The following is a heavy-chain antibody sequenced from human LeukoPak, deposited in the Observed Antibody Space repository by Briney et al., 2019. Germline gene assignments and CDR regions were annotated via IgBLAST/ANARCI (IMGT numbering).Heavy chain of an antibody. Sequence: SETLSLTCTVSGGSISSGDYYWSWIRQPPGRGLEWIGYIYYSGSTYYNPSLKSRVTISVDTSKNQFSLKLSSVTAADTAVYYCATSYDDYGDYPDYWGQGTLVTVSS. J-gene: IGHJ4*02. CDR3: ATSYDDYGDYPDY. CDR2: IYYSGST. D-gene: IGHD4-17*01. V-gene: IGHV4-30-4*01. CDR1: GGSISSGDYY.